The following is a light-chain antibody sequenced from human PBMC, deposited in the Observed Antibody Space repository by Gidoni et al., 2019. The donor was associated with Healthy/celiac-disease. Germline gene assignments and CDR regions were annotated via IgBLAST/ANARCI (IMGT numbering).Light chain of an antibody. V-gene: IGKV1-5*03. CDR3: EQCNGFAWT. Sequence: DIQIIQSLSTLSASVGDRVTITSRASQSISSWLDWCHQRPGKAPKRLIYKASSLVSGVPSRFGGNGSGREFALTIRGLRRDNFATYFCEQCNGFAWTFGQGTKVEIK. CDR2: KAS. J-gene: IGKJ1*01. CDR1: QSISSW.